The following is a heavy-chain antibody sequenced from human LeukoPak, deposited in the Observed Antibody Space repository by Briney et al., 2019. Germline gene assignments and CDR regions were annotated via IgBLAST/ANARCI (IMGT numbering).Heavy chain of an antibody. CDR1: GFTFSSYG. Sequence: GRSLRLSCAASGFTFSSYGMHWVRQAPGKGLEWVAVISYDGSNKYYAVSVKGRFTISRDNSKNTLYLQMNSLRAEDTAVYYCAKDSRDTAMVDWGQGTLVTVSS. V-gene: IGHV3-30*18. CDR2: ISYDGSNK. J-gene: IGHJ4*02. D-gene: IGHD5-18*01. CDR3: AKDSRDTAMVD.